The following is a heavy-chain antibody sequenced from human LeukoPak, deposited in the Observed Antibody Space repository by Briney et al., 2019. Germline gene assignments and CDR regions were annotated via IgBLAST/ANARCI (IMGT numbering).Heavy chain of an antibody. CDR2: ISTTSSYL. J-gene: IGHJ5*02. CDR1: GFTFTSYP. D-gene: IGHD1-1*01. CDR3: ARGWNWNDNWFDP. V-gene: IGHV3-21*01. Sequence: GESLRLSCAASGFTFTSYPMNWVRQAPGKGLEWVSSISTTSSYLYYADSLKGRFTISRDNAKNSLYLQMNSLRAEDTAVYYCARGWNWNDNWFDPWGQGTLVTVSS.